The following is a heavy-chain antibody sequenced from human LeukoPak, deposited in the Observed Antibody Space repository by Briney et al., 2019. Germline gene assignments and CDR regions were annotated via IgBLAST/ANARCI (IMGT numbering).Heavy chain of an antibody. CDR2: INHSGST. CDR1: GGSFSGYY. Sequence: PSETLSLTCADYGGSFSGYYWSWIRQPPGKGLEWIGEINHSGSTNYNPSLKSRVTISVDTSKNQFSLKLSSVTAADTAVYYCARGRGIFGVVIRIYYFDYWGQGTLVTVSS. J-gene: IGHJ4*02. D-gene: IGHD3-3*01. CDR3: ARGRGIFGVVIRIYYFDY. V-gene: IGHV4-34*01.